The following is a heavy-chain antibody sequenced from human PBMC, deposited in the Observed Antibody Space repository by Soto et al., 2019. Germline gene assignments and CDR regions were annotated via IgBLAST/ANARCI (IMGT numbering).Heavy chain of an antibody. CDR3: ARMPITIFGVGAVIYYYYGMDV. Sequence: SETLSLTCTVSGGSISSSSYYWGWIRQPPGKGLEWIGSMYYSGSTYYNPSLKSRVTISVDTSKNQFSLKLSSVTAADTAVYYCARMPITIFGVGAVIYYYYGMDVWGQGTTVTVSS. CDR2: MYYSGST. J-gene: IGHJ6*02. V-gene: IGHV4-39*01. CDR1: GGSISSSSYY. D-gene: IGHD3-3*01.